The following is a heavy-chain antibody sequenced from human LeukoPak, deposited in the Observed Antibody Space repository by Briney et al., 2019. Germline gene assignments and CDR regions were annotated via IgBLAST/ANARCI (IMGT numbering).Heavy chain of an antibody. Sequence: GGSLRLSCAASGFTFSGSAMHWVRQASGKGLEWVCRIRSKANSYATAYAASVKGRFTISRDDSKNTAYLQMNSLKTEDTAVYYCTRPRWEWLEYYFDYWGQGTLVTVSS. CDR2: IRSKANSYAT. CDR1: GFTFSGSA. D-gene: IGHD6-19*01. V-gene: IGHV3-73*01. CDR3: TRPRWEWLEYYFDY. J-gene: IGHJ4*02.